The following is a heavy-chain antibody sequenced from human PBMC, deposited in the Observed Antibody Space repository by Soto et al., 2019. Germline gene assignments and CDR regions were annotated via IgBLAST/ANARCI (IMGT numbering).Heavy chain of an antibody. J-gene: IGHJ5*02. Sequence: PSETQSLTCAVSGGSIGGGGYSWIWIRQPPGKGLEWIGYIYHSGSTYYSPSLKSRVTISVDRSKNQFSLKLSSVPAADTAVYYCARVPGPRGQGTLVTVSS. CDR3: ARVPGP. CDR2: IYHSGST. V-gene: IGHV4-30-2*01. CDR1: GGSIGGGGYS. D-gene: IGHD1-1*01.